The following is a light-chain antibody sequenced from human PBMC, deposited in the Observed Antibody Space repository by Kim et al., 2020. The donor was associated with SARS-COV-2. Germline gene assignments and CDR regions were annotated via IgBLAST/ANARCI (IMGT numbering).Light chain of an antibody. CDR1: QSINTY. J-gene: IGKJ1*01. V-gene: IGKV1-39*01. Sequence: IQMTQSPSSLSASVGDRVTITCRASQSINTYLNWYQQKPAKAPKLLIYAASSLQSGVPSRFSGSGSGTDFTLTISSLQPEDSATYYCQQDYIALWTFGQGTKVDIK. CDR2: AAS. CDR3: QQDYIALWT.